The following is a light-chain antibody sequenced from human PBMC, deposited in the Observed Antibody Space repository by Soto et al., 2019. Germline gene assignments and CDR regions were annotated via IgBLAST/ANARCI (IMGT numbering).Light chain of an antibody. V-gene: IGLV2-14*01. Sequence: QSVLPQPASVSGSPGQSITIPCTGTSSDVGGYNYVSWYQQHPGKAPKLMIYDVSNRPSGVSNRFSGSKSGNTASLTISGLQAEDEADHYCSSHTSSSTSYVFGTGTKVTVL. CDR1: SSDVGGYNY. J-gene: IGLJ1*01. CDR2: DVS. CDR3: SSHTSSSTSYV.